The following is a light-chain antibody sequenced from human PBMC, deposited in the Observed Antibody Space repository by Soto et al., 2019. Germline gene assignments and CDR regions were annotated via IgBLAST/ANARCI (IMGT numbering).Light chain of an antibody. CDR3: SAHGGTNPYV. Sequence: QSALTQPPSAPGSPGQSVAISCTGTASDIGGYSFVSWYQQHPGKAPKLLIYDVNKRPSGVPDRFSGSKSGNTASLTVSGLQAEAEAEYYCSAHGGTNPYVFGTGTKLTVL. J-gene: IGLJ1*01. CDR1: ASDIGGYSF. V-gene: IGLV2-8*01. CDR2: DVN.